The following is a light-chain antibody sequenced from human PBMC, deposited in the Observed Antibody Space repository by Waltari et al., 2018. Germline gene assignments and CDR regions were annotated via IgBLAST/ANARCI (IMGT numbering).Light chain of an antibody. Sequence: QSVLTQPPSVSGTPGQRVTISCSGSNSNIGGNSVNWYQQLPGTAPKLLIYNDNQVPSGVPDRFSASKSGTSASLAITGLQSEDEADYYCAVWDDSLGGVFGGGTKLTVL. CDR2: NDN. J-gene: IGLJ3*02. CDR1: NSNIGGNS. CDR3: AVWDDSLGGV. V-gene: IGLV1-44*01.